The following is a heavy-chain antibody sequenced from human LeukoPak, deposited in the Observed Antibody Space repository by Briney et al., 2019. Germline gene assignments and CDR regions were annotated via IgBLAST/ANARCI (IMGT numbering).Heavy chain of an antibody. CDR3: AREGTTVTTPDY. V-gene: IGHV1-69*05. Sequence: SVKVSCKASGGTFSSYAISWVRQAPGQGLEWMGRIIPIFGTANYAQKFQGRVTITTDESTSTAYMELSSLRSGDTAVYYCAREGTTVTTPDYWGQGTLVTVSS. CDR1: GGTFSSYA. D-gene: IGHD4-17*01. J-gene: IGHJ4*02. CDR2: IIPIFGTA.